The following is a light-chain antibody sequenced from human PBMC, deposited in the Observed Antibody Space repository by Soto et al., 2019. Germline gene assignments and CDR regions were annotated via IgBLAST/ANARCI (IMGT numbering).Light chain of an antibody. CDR2: EIS. J-gene: IGKJ2*01. V-gene: IGKV1-5*01. CDR1: QSLNSH. CDR3: QEYNTFWYT. Sequence: DILMTQSPSTLSASVGDRVTISCRASQSLNSHLAWYQQRPGRAPKLLIYEISNLESGVPSRFSGSGSGTEFTLTISSLQPDDFATYYCQEYNTFWYTFGQGTRLEIK.